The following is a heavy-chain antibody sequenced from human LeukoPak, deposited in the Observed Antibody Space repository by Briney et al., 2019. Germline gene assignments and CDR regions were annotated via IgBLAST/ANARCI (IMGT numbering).Heavy chain of an antibody. J-gene: IGHJ5*02. V-gene: IGHV3-74*01. Sequence: GGSLRLSCAASGFTFSSYWMHWVRQAPGKGLVWVSRINTDGSSTSYADSVKGRFTMSRDNAKNTLYLQMNSLRAEDTAVYYCAKDGPPYCSGGSCYPGWFDPWGQGTLVTVSS. CDR3: AKDGPPYCSGGSCYPGWFDP. CDR1: GFTFSSYW. D-gene: IGHD2-15*01. CDR2: INTDGSST.